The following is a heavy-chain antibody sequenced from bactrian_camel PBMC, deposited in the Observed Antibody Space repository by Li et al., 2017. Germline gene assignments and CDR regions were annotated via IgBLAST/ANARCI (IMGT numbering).Heavy chain of an antibody. CDR2: IAADGTI. V-gene: IGHV3S53*01. Sequence: VQLVESGGGSVETGGSLNLTCSAHSSYSRACMGWFRQAPGKQPEGLAAIAADGTIAYNGDVKDRFTISKDNANNTVNLMMNSLKPEDTAMYYCAANFGPYCSGPYLARRANFLGQGTQVTVS. CDR1: SSYSRAC. J-gene: IGHJ4*01. D-gene: IGHD2*01.